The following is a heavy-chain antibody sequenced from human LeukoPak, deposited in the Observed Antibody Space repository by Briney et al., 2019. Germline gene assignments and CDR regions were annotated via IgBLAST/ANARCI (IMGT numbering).Heavy chain of an antibody. D-gene: IGHD3-22*01. J-gene: IGHJ4*02. CDR1: GFTFSSYS. CDR3: AREYYDSSGYVDY. V-gene: IGHV3-21*01. CDR2: ISSGSSYI. Sequence: GGSLRLSCAASGFTFSSYSMNWVRQAPGKGLEWVSSISSGSSYIYYADSVKGRFTISRDNAKNSLYLQMNSLRAEDTAVYYCAREYYDSSGYVDYWGQGTLVTVSS.